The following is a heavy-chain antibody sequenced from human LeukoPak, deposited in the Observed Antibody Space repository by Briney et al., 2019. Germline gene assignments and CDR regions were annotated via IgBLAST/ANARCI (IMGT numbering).Heavy chain of an antibody. CDR3: TKIGVADSLDS. Sequence: GGSLRLSCAASGFTFSSYEMNWVRQAPGKGLEWVAFIRYDGSNKYYADSVKGRFTISRDNSKNTLYLQMNSLRTDDTALYYCTKIGVADSLDSWGQGTLVTVSS. J-gene: IGHJ4*02. CDR2: IRYDGSNK. CDR1: GFTFSSYE. V-gene: IGHV3-30*02. D-gene: IGHD6-19*01.